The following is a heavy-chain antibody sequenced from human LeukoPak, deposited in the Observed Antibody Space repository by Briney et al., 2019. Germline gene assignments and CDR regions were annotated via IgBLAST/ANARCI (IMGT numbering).Heavy chain of an antibody. J-gene: IGHJ4*02. V-gene: IGHV1-2*02. Sequence: GASVKVSCKASGYTFTGYYMHWVRQAPGQGLAWMGWINPNRGGTHYAQKFQGRVTITRDTSISTAYMEPSRLRSDDTAVYYCARDRAYSSSSIKYWGQGTLVSVSS. D-gene: IGHD6-6*01. CDR1: GYTFTGYY. CDR3: ARDRAYSSSSIKY. CDR2: INPNRGGT.